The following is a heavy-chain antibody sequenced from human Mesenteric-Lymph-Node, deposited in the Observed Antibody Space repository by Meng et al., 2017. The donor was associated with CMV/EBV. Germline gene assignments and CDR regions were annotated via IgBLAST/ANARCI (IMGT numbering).Heavy chain of an antibody. Sequence: GGSLRLSCTASGFTFSDYAMSWVRQAPGKGLEWVSSISSSSSYIYYADSVKGRFTISRDNAKNSLYLQMNSLRAEDTAVYYCARDGLRFLEWFTQGYYYYGMDVWGQGTTVTVSS. V-gene: IGHV3-21*01. D-gene: IGHD3-3*01. CDR2: ISSSSSYI. CDR1: GFTFSDYA. J-gene: IGHJ6*02. CDR3: ARDGLRFLEWFTQGYYYYGMDV.